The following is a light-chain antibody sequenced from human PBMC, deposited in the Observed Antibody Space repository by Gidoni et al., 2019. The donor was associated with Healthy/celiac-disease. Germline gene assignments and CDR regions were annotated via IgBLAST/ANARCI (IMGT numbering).Light chain of an antibody. CDR1: QSVSSY. Sequence: EIVFTQSPATLALSPGERATLSCRASQSVSSYLAWYQQKPGQAPRLLIYDASTWATGIPARFSGSVSGTDFTLTISSLEPEDFAVYYCQQRSNWPPFTFGPGTKVDIK. CDR3: QQRSNWPPFT. CDR2: DAS. V-gene: IGKV3-11*01. J-gene: IGKJ3*01.